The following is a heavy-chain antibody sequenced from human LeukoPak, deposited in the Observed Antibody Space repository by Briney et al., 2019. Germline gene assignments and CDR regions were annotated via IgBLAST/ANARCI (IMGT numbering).Heavy chain of an antibody. Sequence: GGSLRLSCAASGFTFSSYSMNWVRQAPGEGLEWVSSISSSSYIYYADSVKGRFTISRDNAKNSLYLQMNSLRAEDTAVYYCARDPQLRYFDWLPYPPGFDYWGQGTLVTVSS. CDR2: ISSSSYI. CDR3: ARDPQLRYFDWLPYPPGFDY. V-gene: IGHV3-21*01. CDR1: GFTFSSYS. J-gene: IGHJ4*02. D-gene: IGHD3-9*01.